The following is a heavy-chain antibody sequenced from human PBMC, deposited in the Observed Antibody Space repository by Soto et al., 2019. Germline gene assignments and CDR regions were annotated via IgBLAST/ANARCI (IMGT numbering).Heavy chain of an antibody. CDR3: ARDVRVAGTYTLDY. D-gene: IGHD6-19*01. J-gene: IGHJ4*02. Sequence: ASVKVSCKASGYTFTSYGISWVRQAPGQGLEWMGWISAYNGNTNYAQKLQGRVTMTTDTSTSTAYVELRSLRSDDTAVYYCARDVRVAGTYTLDYWGQGTLVTVSS. CDR2: ISAYNGNT. CDR1: GYTFTSYG. V-gene: IGHV1-18*01.